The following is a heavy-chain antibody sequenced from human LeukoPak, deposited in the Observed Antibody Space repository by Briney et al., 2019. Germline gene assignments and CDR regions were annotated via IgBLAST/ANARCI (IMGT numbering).Heavy chain of an antibody. Sequence: GGSLKLSFEASGLTFNNYALTWIRQAPGKGREWVSSISGRGGNTYYADSVKGRFTISRDDSKNTLFLQMNSLRAEDTAVYYCATGYSDSLRSPLDSWGQGTLVTVSS. D-gene: IGHD3-22*01. CDR3: ATGYSDSLRSPLDS. CDR1: GLTFNNYA. V-gene: IGHV3-23*01. J-gene: IGHJ5*01. CDR2: ISGRGGNT.